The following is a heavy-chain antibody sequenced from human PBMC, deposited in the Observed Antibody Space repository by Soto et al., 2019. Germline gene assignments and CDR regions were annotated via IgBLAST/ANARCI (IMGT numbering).Heavy chain of an antibody. V-gene: IGHV1-69*13. J-gene: IGHJ6*02. CDR2: IIPIFGTA. Sequence: SVKVSCKASGGTFSSYAISWVRQAPGQGLEWMGGIIPIFGTANYAQKFQGRVTITADESTSTAYMELSSLRSEDTAVYYCAKNPENYYGMDVWGQGTTVTVSS. CDR3: AKNPENYYGMDV. CDR1: GGTFSSYA.